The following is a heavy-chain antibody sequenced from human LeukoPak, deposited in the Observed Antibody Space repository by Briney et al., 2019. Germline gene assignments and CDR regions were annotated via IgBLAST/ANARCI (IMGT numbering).Heavy chain of an antibody. Sequence: PGGSLRLSCVASGFTFSSYSMQWVRQTPGKGLEWVGILSYDGTNTYYGESVKGRFTISRDNSQNTVYLQMNSLRAEDTAVYYCAKDQIGSSQLAPWFDPWGQGTLVTVSS. V-gene: IGHV3-30*18. J-gene: IGHJ5*02. CDR1: GFTFSSYS. D-gene: IGHD6-13*01. CDR2: LSYDGTNT. CDR3: AKDQIGSSQLAPWFDP.